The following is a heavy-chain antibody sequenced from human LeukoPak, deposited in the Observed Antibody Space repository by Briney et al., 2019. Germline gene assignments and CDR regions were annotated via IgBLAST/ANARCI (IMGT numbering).Heavy chain of an antibody. CDR3: ARGEDSSGSDY. D-gene: IGHD3-22*01. J-gene: IGHJ4*02. V-gene: IGHV4-30-4*01. CDR1: GVSISSSSYY. Sequence: SETLSLTCTVSGVSISSSSYYWSWIRQPPGKGLEWIGYIYYSGSTYYNPSLKSRVTISVDTSKNQFSLKLSSVTAADTAVYYCARGEDSSGSDYWGQGTLVTVSS. CDR2: IYYSGST.